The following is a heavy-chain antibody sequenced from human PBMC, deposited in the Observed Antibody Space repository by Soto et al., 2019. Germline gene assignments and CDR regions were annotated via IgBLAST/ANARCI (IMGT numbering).Heavy chain of an antibody. CDR2: ISSGGSPA. V-gene: IGHV3-11*06. D-gene: IGHD7-27*01. J-gene: IGHJ6*02. Sequence: EGSLKLYXVDSGVTFRDYYITWIRQAPGKGLEWVSYISSGGSPANDADSVKGRFTISRDNAKNSLYLQMDSLRAEDTAVYYCARVGTLYAMDVWGQGTTVTVSS. CDR1: GVTFRDYY. CDR3: ARVGTLYAMDV.